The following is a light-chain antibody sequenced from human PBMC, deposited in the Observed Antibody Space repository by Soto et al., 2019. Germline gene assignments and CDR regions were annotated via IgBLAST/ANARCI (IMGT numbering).Light chain of an antibody. V-gene: IGKV3-15*01. CDR3: QRCNNWPLT. CDR1: QSVSSN. Sequence: EIVMTQSPATLSVSPGERATLSCRASQSVSSNLAWYQQKPGQAPRLLIYDASTRATGIPARFSGSGSGTEFTLTISSLQSEDFAVYYCQRCNNWPLTFGGGTKVEIK. CDR2: DAS. J-gene: IGKJ4*01.